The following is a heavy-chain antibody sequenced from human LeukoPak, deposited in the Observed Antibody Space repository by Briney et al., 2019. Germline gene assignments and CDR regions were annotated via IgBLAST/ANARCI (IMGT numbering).Heavy chain of an antibody. CDR3: ARDRAMVWGKEWYFDF. D-gene: IGHD3-10*01. CDR2: IWYDGSKK. V-gene: IGHV3-33*01. CDR1: GFTFSDYG. J-gene: IGHJ2*01. Sequence: PGGSLRLSCAASGFTFSDYGMHWVRQAPGKGLEWVTFIWYDGSKKWYADSVKGRFTISRDSAKKTLYLQMNSLRAEDTAVYFCARDRAMVWGKEWYFDFWGRGTLVTVSS.